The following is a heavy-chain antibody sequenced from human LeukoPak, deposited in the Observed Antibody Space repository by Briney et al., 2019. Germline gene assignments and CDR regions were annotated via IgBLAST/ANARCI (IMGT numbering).Heavy chain of an antibody. J-gene: IGHJ4*02. D-gene: IGHD6-13*01. CDR2: IYYSGST. V-gene: IGHV4-59*01. CDR3: AVDTYSSSWFHFDY. CDR1: GGSISSYY. Sequence: PSETLSLTCTVSGGSISSYYWSWIRQPPGKGLEWIGYIYYSGSTNYNPSLKSRVTISVDTSKNQFSLKLSSVTAADTAVYYCAVDTYSSSWFHFDYWGQGTLVTVSS.